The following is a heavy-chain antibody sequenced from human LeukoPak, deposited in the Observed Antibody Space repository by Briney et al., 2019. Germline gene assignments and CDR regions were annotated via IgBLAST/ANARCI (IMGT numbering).Heavy chain of an antibody. D-gene: IGHD3-10*01. V-gene: IGHV3-30*18. CDR2: ISYDGSNT. CDR1: GFTFSNYG. CDR3: AKGYGSGSYSTDY. J-gene: IGHJ4*02. Sequence: GGSLRLSCAASGFTFSNYGMHWVRQAPGKGLDWVAFISYDGSNTYCVDSVKGRFTISRDNSKNTLYLQMNSLRTEDTAVYYCAKGYGSGSYSTDYWGQGTLVTVSS.